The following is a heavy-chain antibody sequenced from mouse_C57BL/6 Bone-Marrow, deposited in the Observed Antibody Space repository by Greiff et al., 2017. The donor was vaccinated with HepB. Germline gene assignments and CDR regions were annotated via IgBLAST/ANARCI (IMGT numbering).Heavy chain of an antibody. V-gene: IGHV1-82*01. CDR3: ARGLNYYGSSYVGYFDY. D-gene: IGHD1-1*01. CDR2: IYPGDGDT. J-gene: IGHJ2*01. CDR1: GYAFSSSW. Sequence: VKLVESGPELVKPGASVKISCKASGYAFSSSWMNWVKQRPGKGLEWIGRIYPGDGDTNYNGKFKGKATLTADKSSSTAYMQLSSLTSEDSAVYFCARGLNYYGSSYVGYFDYWGQGTTLTVSS.